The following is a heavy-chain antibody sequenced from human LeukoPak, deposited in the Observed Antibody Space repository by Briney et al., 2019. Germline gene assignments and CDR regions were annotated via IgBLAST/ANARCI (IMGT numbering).Heavy chain of an antibody. Sequence: GASVKVSCKASGYTFTSYYMHWVRQAPGQGLEWMGIINPSGGSTSYAQKFQGRVTMTRDTSTSTVYMELSSLRSEDTAVYYCARGTMVAGPTNTWFDPWGQGTLVTVSS. V-gene: IGHV1-46*01. J-gene: IGHJ5*02. D-gene: IGHD2-15*01. CDR2: INPSGGST. CDR3: ARGTMVAGPTNTWFDP. CDR1: GYTFTSYY.